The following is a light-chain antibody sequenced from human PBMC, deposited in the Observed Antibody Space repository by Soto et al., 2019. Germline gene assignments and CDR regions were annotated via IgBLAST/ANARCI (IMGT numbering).Light chain of an antibody. V-gene: IGKV3-11*01. J-gene: IGKJ5*01. CDR1: HSVSIL. Sequence: EIVMTQSPSTLSASAGERATISCRASHSVSILLAWYQQRPGQAPRLLIYDASHRAAGIPARFSGGGFGTDISLTTSSIEHADAAVYYCHQHSNWSPLTFGQGTRLEIK. CDR3: HQHSNWSPLT. CDR2: DAS.